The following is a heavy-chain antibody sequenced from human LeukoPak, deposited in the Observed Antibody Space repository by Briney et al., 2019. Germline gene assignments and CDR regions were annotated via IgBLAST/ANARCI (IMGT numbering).Heavy chain of an antibody. V-gene: IGHV3-23*01. CDR2: ISGSGGST. CDR1: GFTFSSYA. D-gene: IGHD2-21*01. CDR3: AKDPYRVIVATGNYLDP. Sequence: PGGSLRLSCAASGFTFSSYAMSWVRQAPGKGLEWVSAISGSGGSTYYADSVKGRFTIYRDNSKNTVYLQMNSLRSEDTTVYYCAKDPYRVIVATGNYLDPWGQGTLVTVSS. J-gene: IGHJ5*02.